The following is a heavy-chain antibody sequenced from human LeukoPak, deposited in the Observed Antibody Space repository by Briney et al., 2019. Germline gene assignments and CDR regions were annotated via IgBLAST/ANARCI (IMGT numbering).Heavy chain of an antibody. CDR2: INGDGSHS. CDR1: GFSFSNYR. D-gene: IGHD6-13*01. V-gene: IGHV3-7*03. CDR3: VKNSGWYCLDY. Sequence: GGSLRLSCAASGFSFSNYRMTWVRQAPGKGLERVADINGDGSHSYCVDSVKGRFTLYRDNAKNSLFLQMNSLRAEDTAVYYCVKNSGWYCLDYWGQGTLVTVSS. J-gene: IGHJ4*02.